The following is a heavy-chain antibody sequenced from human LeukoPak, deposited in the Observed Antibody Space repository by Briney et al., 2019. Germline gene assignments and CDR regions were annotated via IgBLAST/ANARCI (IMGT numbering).Heavy chain of an antibody. J-gene: IGHJ4*02. CDR1: GFTFSSYW. V-gene: IGHV3-74*01. Sequence: PGGSLRLSCAASGFTFSSYWMHWVRQAPGKGLVWVSRINTDGSSTSYADSVKGRFTISRDNAKNTLYLQMNSLRAEDTAVYYCARENYRGSFDYWGQGTLVTVSS. CDR2: INTDGSST. CDR3: ARENYRGSFDY. D-gene: IGHD4-11*01.